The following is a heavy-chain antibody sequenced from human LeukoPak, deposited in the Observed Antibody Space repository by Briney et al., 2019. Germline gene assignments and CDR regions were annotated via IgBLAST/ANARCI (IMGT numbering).Heavy chain of an antibody. CDR3: ARDLYRDSLPVSWFDP. D-gene: IGHD4-11*01. CDR1: GYTFTSYG. CDR2: ISDYNGNT. V-gene: IGHV1-18*01. Sequence: ASVKVSXKASGYTFTSYGISWVRQAPGQGLEWMGWISDYNGNTIYAQNLQGRVTMTTDTSTSTAYMELRSLRSDDTAVYYCARDLYRDSLPVSWFDPWGQGTLVTVSS. J-gene: IGHJ5*02.